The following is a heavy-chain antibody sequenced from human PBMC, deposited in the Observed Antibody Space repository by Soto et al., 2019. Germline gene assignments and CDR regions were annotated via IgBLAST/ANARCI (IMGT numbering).Heavy chain of an antibody. D-gene: IGHD3-3*01. CDR1: GFSLTTSGVG. J-gene: IGHJ4*02. V-gene: IGHV2-5*02. CDR3: AHRVLRTVFGLVTTTAIYFDF. CDR2: IYWDDDK. Sequence: QITLNESGPTQVKPRQTLTLTCTFSGFSLTTSGVGVGWIRQSPGKAPEWLALIYWDDDKRYIPSLKSRLTITKDTSKNQVVLTIADLYPSDTATYYCAHRVLRTVFGLVTTTAIYFDFWGQGTPVAVSS.